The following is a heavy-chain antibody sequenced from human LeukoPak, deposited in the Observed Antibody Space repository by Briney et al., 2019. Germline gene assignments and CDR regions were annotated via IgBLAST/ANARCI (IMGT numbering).Heavy chain of an antibody. J-gene: IGHJ4*02. CDR3: ARDFLSRPRLRFPGY. Sequence: ASVKVSCKASGYTFTSYYMHWVRQAPGQGLEWMGIINPSGGSTSYAQKFQGRVTMTRDMSTSTDYMELSSLRSEDTAVYYCARDFLSRPRLRFPGYWGQGTLVTVSS. CDR1: GYTFTSYY. V-gene: IGHV1-46*01. CDR2: INPSGGST. D-gene: IGHD5-12*01.